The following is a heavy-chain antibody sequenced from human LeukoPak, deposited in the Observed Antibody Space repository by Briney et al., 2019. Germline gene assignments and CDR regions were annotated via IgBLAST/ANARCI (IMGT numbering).Heavy chain of an antibody. Sequence: QTGGSLRLSCAASGFTFSSYAMHWVRQAPGKGLEWVAVISYDGSNKYYADSVKGRFTISGDNSKNTLYLQMNSLRAEDTAVYYCARDVSGSYPYWGQGTLVTVSS. CDR3: ARDVSGSYPY. CDR1: GFTFSSYA. V-gene: IGHV3-30*04. D-gene: IGHD1-26*01. CDR2: ISYDGSNK. J-gene: IGHJ4*02.